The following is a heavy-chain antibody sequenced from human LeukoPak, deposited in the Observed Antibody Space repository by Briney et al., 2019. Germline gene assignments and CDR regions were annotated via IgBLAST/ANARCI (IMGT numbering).Heavy chain of an antibody. CDR2: IYYSGNT. V-gene: IGHV4-39*01. J-gene: IGHJ4*02. Sequence: SETLPHTCTVSGGSISSSSYYWGWIRQPPGKGLEWIGSIYYSGNTYYNASLKSRVTISGDTSKNQFSLILSSVTAADTAVYYCATPGLARAYWGQGTLVTVSS. CDR3: ATPGLARAY. CDR1: GGSISSSSYY.